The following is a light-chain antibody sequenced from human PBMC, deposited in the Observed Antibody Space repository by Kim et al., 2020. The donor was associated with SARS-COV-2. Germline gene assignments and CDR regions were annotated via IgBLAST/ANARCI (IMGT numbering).Light chain of an antibody. V-gene: IGKV1-5*01. CDR2: DAS. J-gene: IGKJ1*01. CDR1: QSISSW. Sequence: ASVGDRVTITCRASQSISSWLAWYQQKPGKAPKLLIYDASSLESGVPSRFSGSGSGTEFTLTISSLQPDDFATYYCQQYNSYSGTFGQGTKVEIK. CDR3: QQYNSYSGT.